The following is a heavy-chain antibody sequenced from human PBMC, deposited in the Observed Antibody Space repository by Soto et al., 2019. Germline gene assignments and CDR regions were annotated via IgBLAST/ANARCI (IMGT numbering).Heavy chain of an antibody. CDR3: ARAYGDYVFDY. D-gene: IGHD4-17*01. Sequence: TLEILSLTCTVSGGSISSYCWSWIRQPPGKGLEWIGYIYYSGSTNYNPSLKSRVTISVDTSKNQFSLKLSSVTAADTAVYYCARAYGDYVFDYWGQGTLVTVSS. CDR1: GGSISSYC. CDR2: IYYSGST. V-gene: IGHV4-59*01. J-gene: IGHJ4*02.